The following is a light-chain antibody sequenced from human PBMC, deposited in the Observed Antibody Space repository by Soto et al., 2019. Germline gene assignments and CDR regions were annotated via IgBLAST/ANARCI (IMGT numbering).Light chain of an antibody. V-gene: IGKV1-8*01. CDR2: AAS. CDR3: QQLILYPLP. CDR1: QGISSY. J-gene: IGKJ4*01. Sequence: AIRMTQSPSSLSASTGDRVTITCRASQGISSYLAWYQQKQGKAPKILIHAASTLQGGVPSRFSGSGSGTDFTLTINRLQSEDFATYNSQQLILYPLPFGGGTKVETK.